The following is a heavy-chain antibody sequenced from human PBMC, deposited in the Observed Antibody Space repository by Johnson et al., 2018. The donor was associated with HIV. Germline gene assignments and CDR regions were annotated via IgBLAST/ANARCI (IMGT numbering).Heavy chain of an antibody. CDR2: ISYDGSNK. V-gene: IGHV3-30-3*01. Sequence: QEKLVESGGGVVQPGRSLRLSCAASGFTFSSYAMHWVRQAPGKGLEWVAVISYDGSNKYYADSVKGRFTISRDDSKNTLYLQMNSLKTEDTAVYYCTTAKWLLGAFDIWGQGTMVTVSS. J-gene: IGHJ3*02. CDR3: TTAKWLLGAFDI. D-gene: IGHD3-22*01. CDR1: GFTFSSYA.